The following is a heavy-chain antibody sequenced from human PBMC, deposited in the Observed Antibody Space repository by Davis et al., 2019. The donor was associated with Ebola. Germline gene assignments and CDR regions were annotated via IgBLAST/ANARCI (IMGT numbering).Heavy chain of an antibody. CDR2: ISSSSSYI. J-gene: IGHJ4*02. Sequence: GGSLRLSCAASGFTFSSYSMNWVRQAPGKGLEWVSSISSSSSYIYYADSVKGRFTISRDNAKNSLYLQMNSLRAEDTAVYYCARGVAAAGRVTLTFWGQGTLVTVSS. D-gene: IGHD6-13*01. CDR3: ARGVAAAGRVTLTF. CDR1: GFTFSSYS. V-gene: IGHV3-21*01.